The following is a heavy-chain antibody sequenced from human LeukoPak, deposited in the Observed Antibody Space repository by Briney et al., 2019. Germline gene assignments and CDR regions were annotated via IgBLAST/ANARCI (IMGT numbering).Heavy chain of an antibody. V-gene: IGHV4-31*03. CDR3: ARWADDYVWGSYRFFDY. D-gene: IGHD3-16*02. J-gene: IGHJ4*02. Sequence: SETLSLTCTVSGGSIGSGGYYWSWIRQHPGKGLEWIGHIYYSGSTYYNPSLKSRVTISVDTSKNQFSLKLSSVTAADTAVYYCARWADDYVWGSYRFFDYWGQGTLVTVSS. CDR1: GGSIGSGGYY. CDR2: IYYSGST.